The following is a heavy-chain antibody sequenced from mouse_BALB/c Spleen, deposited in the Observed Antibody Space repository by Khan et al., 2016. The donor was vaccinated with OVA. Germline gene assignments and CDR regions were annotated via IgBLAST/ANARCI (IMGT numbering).Heavy chain of an antibody. D-gene: IGHD2-13*01. CDR2: IWSGGTT. Sequence: QVQLKQSGPGLVQPSQSLSITCTVSGFSLTSYGVHWVRQSPGKGLEWLGVIWSGGTTDYNAAFISRLSISKDNSKSQVFFKMNSLQANDTAIYYCARNGDYVHWYFDVWGAGTTVTVS. V-gene: IGHV2-2*02. CDR3: ARNGDYVHWYFDV. CDR1: GFSLTSYG. J-gene: IGHJ1*01.